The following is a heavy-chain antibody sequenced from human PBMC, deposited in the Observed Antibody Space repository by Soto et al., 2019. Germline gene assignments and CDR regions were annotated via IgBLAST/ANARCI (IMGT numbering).Heavy chain of an antibody. Sequence: EVQLVESGGVVVQPGGSLRLSCAASGFTFDDYTMHWVRQAPGKGLEWVSLISWDGGSTYYADSVKGRFTISRDNSKNSLYLQMNSLRTEDTALYYCAKDFVDGSVSSLFDYWGQGTLVTVSS. J-gene: IGHJ4*02. CDR1: GFTFDDYT. CDR3: AKDFVDGSVSSLFDY. V-gene: IGHV3-43*01. CDR2: ISWDGGST. D-gene: IGHD3-10*01.